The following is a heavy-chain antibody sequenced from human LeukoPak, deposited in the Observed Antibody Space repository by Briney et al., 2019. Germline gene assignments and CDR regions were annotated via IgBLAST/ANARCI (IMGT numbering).Heavy chain of an antibody. D-gene: IGHD3-10*01. J-gene: IGHJ4*02. V-gene: IGHV3-23*01. CDR3: ARALSNTVRGVGDY. Sequence: GGSLRLSCAASGFTFSSYGMSWVRQAPGKGLEWVSAISGSGGSTYYADSAKGRFTISRDNSKNTLYLQMNSLRVEDTAVYYCARALSNTVRGVGDYWGQGTLVTVSS. CDR1: GFTFSSYG. CDR2: ISGSGGST.